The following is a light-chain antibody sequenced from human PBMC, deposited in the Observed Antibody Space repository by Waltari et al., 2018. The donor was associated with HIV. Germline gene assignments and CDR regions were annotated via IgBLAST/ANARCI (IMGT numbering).Light chain of an antibody. J-gene: IGLJ1*01. CDR1: SSDIGASNF. V-gene: IGLV2-14*01. CDR3: SSYTVPGTL. Sequence: SALTQPASVSGSPGQSITISGTGTSSDIGASNFFSWYQQYPGKAPKLMIYDVSNRPSGVSTRFSGSKSGNTASLTISGLQAEDEADYYCSSYTVPGTLFGTGTRVTVL. CDR2: DVS.